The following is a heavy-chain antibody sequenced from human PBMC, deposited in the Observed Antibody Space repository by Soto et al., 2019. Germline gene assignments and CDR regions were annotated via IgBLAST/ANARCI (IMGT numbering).Heavy chain of an antibody. D-gene: IGHD2-15*01. J-gene: IGHJ6*02. Sequence: QVQLVQSGAEVKKPGSSVKVSCKASGGTFSSYAISWVRQAPGQGLEWMGGIIPIFGTANYAQKFQGRVTXTTXXSXRTAYMELRSLRSEDTAVYYCARHPGGRGYYYGMDVWGQGTTVTVSS. CDR2: IIPIFGTA. CDR3: ARHPGGRGYYYGMDV. CDR1: GGTFSSYA. V-gene: IGHV1-69*05.